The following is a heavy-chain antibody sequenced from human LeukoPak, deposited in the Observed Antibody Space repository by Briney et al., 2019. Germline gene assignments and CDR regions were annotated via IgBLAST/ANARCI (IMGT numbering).Heavy chain of an antibody. J-gene: IGHJ5*02. D-gene: IGHD2-2*01. CDR1: GYTFTSYD. V-gene: IGHV1-8*03. Sequence: ASVKVSCKASGYTFTSYDINWVRQATGQGLEWMGWMNPNSGNTGYAQKFQGRVTITRNTSISTAYMELSSLRSEDTAVYYCARGIVVPRAHMSPRFDPWGQGTPVTVSS. CDR3: ARGIVVPRAHMSPRFDP. CDR2: MNPNSGNT.